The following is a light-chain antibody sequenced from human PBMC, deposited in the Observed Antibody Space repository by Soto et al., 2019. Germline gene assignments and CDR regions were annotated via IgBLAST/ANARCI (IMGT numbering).Light chain of an antibody. J-gene: IGLJ1*01. CDR1: SSDVGRYNY. Sequence: QSVLTQPASVSGSPGQSITISCTGTSSDVGRYNYVSWYQQHPGKAPKLTIYDVSNRPSGVSSRLSGSKSGNTASLTISGLQAEDEADYYCSSFTSSSTYVFGTGTKVTVL. CDR3: SSFTSSSTYV. V-gene: IGLV2-14*01. CDR2: DVS.